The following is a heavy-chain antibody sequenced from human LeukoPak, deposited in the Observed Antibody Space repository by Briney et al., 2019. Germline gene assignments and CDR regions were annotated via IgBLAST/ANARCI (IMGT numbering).Heavy chain of an antibody. J-gene: IGHJ3*02. V-gene: IGHV3-74*01. CDR2: IHSDGSST. CDR3: TRDTLYCSGGYCYHDI. Sequence: GGSLRLSCAASGFTFSSYWMHWVRQAPGKGLLWVSRIHSDGSSTSYADSVKGRFTISRDNAKNTLYLQMSSLRAEDTAVYYCTRDTLYCSGGYCYHDIWGQGTMVTVSS. D-gene: IGHD2-15*01. CDR1: GFTFSSYW.